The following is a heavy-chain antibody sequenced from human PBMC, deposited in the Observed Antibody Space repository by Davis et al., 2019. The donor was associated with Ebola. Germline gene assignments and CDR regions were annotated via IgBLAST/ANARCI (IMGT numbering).Heavy chain of an antibody. D-gene: IGHD2-8*01. Sequence: SETLSLTCTVSGGSISSYYWSWIRQSPGKGLEWIGEINHSGSTNYNPSLKSRVTISVDTSKNQFSLKLSSVTAADTAVYYCATLDVLMVYAMDDYYYGMDVWGKGTTVTVSS. J-gene: IGHJ6*04. V-gene: IGHV4-34*01. CDR1: GGSISSYY. CDR3: ATLDVLMVYAMDDYYYGMDV. CDR2: INHSGST.